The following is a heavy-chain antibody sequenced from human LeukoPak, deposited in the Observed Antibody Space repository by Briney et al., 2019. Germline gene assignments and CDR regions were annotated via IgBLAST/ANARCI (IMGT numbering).Heavy chain of an antibody. Sequence: SETLSLTRAVYGGSFSGYYWSWIRQPPGKGLEWIGEINHSGSTNYNPSLKSRVTISVDTSKNQFSLKLSSVAAADTAVYYCARGIRKRYFDWSGPYYGMDVWGQGTTVTVSS. CDR3: ARGIRKRYFDWSGPYYGMDV. V-gene: IGHV4-34*01. CDR1: GGSFSGYY. CDR2: INHSGST. J-gene: IGHJ6*02. D-gene: IGHD3-9*01.